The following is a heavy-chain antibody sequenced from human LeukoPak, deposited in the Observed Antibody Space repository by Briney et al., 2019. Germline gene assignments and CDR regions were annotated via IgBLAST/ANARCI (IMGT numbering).Heavy chain of an antibody. Sequence: SETLSLTCTVSGGSISSYYWSWIRQPPGKGLEWIRYIYYSGSTNYNPSLKSRVTISVDTSKNQFSLKLSSVTAADTAVYYCARAGYYDSSGAFDIWGQGTMVTVSS. CDR2: IYYSGST. V-gene: IGHV4-59*01. J-gene: IGHJ3*02. CDR1: GGSISSYY. CDR3: ARAGYYDSSGAFDI. D-gene: IGHD3-22*01.